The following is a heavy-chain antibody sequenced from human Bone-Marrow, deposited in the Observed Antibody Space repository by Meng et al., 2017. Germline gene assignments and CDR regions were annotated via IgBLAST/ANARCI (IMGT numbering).Heavy chain of an antibody. V-gene: IGHV3-9*01. D-gene: IGHD6-13*01. CDR3: AKVGTGYSSSWYGLDY. CDR2: ISWNSGSI. J-gene: IGHJ4*02. CDR1: GFTFDDYA. Sequence: GGSLRLSCAASGFTFDDYAMHWVRQAPGKGLEWVSGISWNSGSIGYADSVKGRFTISRDNAKNSLYLQMNSLRAEDTALYYCAKVGTGYSSSWYGLDYWGQGTLVTVSS.